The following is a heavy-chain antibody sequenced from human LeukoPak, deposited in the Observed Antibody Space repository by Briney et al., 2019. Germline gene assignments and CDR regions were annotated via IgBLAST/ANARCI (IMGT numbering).Heavy chain of an antibody. J-gene: IGHJ4*02. V-gene: IGHV3-9*01. CDR3: AKDSSGGIDY. D-gene: IGHD6-19*01. CDR2: ISWNSGSM. Sequence: SLRLSCAASGFTFDDYAMHWVRQAPGKGLEWVSGISWNSGSMGYADSVKGRFTISRDNAKNSLYLQMNSLRAEDTALYYCAKDSSGGIDYWGQGTLVTVSS. CDR1: GFTFDDYA.